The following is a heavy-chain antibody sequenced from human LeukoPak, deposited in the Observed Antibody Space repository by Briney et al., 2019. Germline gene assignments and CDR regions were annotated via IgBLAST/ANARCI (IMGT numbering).Heavy chain of an antibody. V-gene: IGHV4-59*08. Sequence: SETLSLTCTVSGGSINTYYWSWIRQPPGKGLEWIGYIYYSGSTIYNPSLKTRVTISVDTSNNQFSLRLSSVTAADTAVYYCARHHHDSSGPDYWGQGTLVTVSS. CDR2: IYYSGST. CDR3: ARHHHDSSGPDY. D-gene: IGHD3-22*01. CDR1: GGSINTYY. J-gene: IGHJ4*02.